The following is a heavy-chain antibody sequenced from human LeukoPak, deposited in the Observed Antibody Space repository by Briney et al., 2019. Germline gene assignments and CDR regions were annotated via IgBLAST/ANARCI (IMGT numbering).Heavy chain of an antibody. CDR1: GFTFSNYI. V-gene: IGHV3-48*01. Sequence: GGSLRLSCAASGFTFSNYIMNWVRQAPGKGVEWVSCISSSSSTINYADSVKGRFTICIDNAKNSLYLQMNSLRAEDTAVYYCARSPYYYYYMDVWGKGTTVTVSS. CDR3: ARSPYYYYYMDV. CDR2: ISSSSSTI. J-gene: IGHJ6*03.